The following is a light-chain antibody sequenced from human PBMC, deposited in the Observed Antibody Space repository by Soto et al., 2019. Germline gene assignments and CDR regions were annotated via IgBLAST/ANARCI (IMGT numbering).Light chain of an antibody. CDR2: EVT. CDR3: SSYTTRSTYV. J-gene: IGLJ1*01. V-gene: IGLV2-14*01. Sequence: QSALTQPASVSGSPGQSITISCTGTSRDIGFFNYVSWYQQFPGNAPKLIIFEVTNRPSGVSIRFSASKSGNTASLTISGLQAEDGADYYCSSYTTRSTYVFGTGTKVTVL. CDR1: SRDIGFFNY.